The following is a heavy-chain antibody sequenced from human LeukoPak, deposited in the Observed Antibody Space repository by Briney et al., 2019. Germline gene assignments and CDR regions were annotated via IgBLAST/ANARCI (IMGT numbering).Heavy chain of an antibody. CDR2: IKQDGSEK. J-gene: IGHJ4*02. Sequence: GGSLRLSCAASGFTFSSYWMSWVRQAPGKGLEWVANIKQDGSEKYYVDSVKGRFTISRDNAKNSLYLQMNSLRAEDTAVYYCAKDRGFGHLYYDSSGYCFDYWGQGTLVTVSS. CDR1: GFTFSSYW. V-gene: IGHV3-7*03. CDR3: AKDRGFGHLYYDSSGYCFDY. D-gene: IGHD3-22*01.